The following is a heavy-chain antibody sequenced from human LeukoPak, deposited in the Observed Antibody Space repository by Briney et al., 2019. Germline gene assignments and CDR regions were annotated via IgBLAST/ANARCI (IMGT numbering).Heavy chain of an antibody. CDR3: AKEHCSSISCFFGY. CDR2: ISWNSGSI. D-gene: IGHD2-2*01. Sequence: PGRSLRLSCAASGFTFDDYAMHWVRQAPGKGLEWVSGISWNSGSIGYADSVKGRFTISRDNAKNSLYLQMNSLRAEDTALYYCAKEHCSSISCFFGYWGQGTLVTVSS. J-gene: IGHJ4*02. CDR1: GFTFDDYA. V-gene: IGHV3-9*01.